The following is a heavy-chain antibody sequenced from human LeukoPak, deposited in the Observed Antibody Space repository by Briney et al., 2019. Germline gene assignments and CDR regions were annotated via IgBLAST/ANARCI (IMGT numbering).Heavy chain of an antibody. Sequence: ASVKVSCKASGYTFTSYDINWVRQATGQGLEWMGWMNSNSGNTGYAQKFQGRVTMTRNTSISTAYMELSSLRSEDTAVYYCARVVAVAGDAFDIWGQGTMVTVSS. J-gene: IGHJ3*02. CDR2: MNSNSGNT. D-gene: IGHD6-19*01. V-gene: IGHV1-8*01. CDR1: GYTFTSYD. CDR3: ARVVAVAGDAFDI.